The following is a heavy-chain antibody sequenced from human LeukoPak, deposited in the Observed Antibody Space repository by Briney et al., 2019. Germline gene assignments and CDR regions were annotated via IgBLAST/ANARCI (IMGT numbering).Heavy chain of an antibody. Sequence: PSETLSLTCAVYGGFFSGYYWSWIRQPPGKGLEWIGEINHSGTTNYNPSLKSRVTISVDTSKNQFSLKLSSVTAADTAVYYCARGHPANSSSWYGSFDYWGQGTLVTVSS. D-gene: IGHD6-13*01. V-gene: IGHV4-34*01. CDR3: ARGHPANSSSWYGSFDY. CDR2: INHSGTT. J-gene: IGHJ4*02. CDR1: GGFFSGYY.